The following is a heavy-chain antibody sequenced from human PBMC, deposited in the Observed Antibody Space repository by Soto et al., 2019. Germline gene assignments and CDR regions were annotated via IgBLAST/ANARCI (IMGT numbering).Heavy chain of an antibody. CDR1: GGSFNRHT. J-gene: IGHJ4*02. V-gene: IGHV1-69*01. CDR2: IIPIFGTA. Sequence: QVQLVQSGAEVRKPGSSVRVSCKASGGSFNRHTISWVRQAPGQGLEWMGGIIPIFGTANHAQKFQGRVTIIRDESTSTVYMELDSLRSDYTAIYDCARGWGYDSTDDYCAYWGQGTMVIVSS. CDR3: ARGWGYDSTDDYCAY. D-gene: IGHD3-22*01.